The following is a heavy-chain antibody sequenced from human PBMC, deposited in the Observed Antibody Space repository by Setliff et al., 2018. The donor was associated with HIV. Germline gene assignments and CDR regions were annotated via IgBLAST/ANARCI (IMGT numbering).Heavy chain of an antibody. CDR3: ARDRGQLVLGSLDL. CDR1: GFTFSNYN. D-gene: IGHD6-6*01. Sequence: GGSLRLSCAASGFTFSNYNMNWVRQAPGKGLEWVSYISYDSRFIYHADSMKGRFTISRDNAKNALYLQMNRLRAEVTAVYYCARDRGQLVLGSLDLWGQGTQVTVSS. J-gene: IGHJ4*02. V-gene: IGHV3-21*01. CDR2: ISYDSRFI.